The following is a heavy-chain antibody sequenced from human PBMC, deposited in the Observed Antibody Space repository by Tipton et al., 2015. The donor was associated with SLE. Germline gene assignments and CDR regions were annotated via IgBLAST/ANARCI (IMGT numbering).Heavy chain of an antibody. J-gene: IGHJ4*02. CDR1: GGSINNSPYY. Sequence: TLSLTCSVSGGSINNSPYYWGWIRQPPGKGLEWIGSIFHSGSTNYNTSLKSRVTIFVDTSGNQFSLKLSSVTAADTAVYYCARRDCSTTSCYFDYWGQGILLIVSS. V-gene: IGHV4-39*01. CDR2: IFHSGST. CDR3: ARRDCSTTSCYFDY. D-gene: IGHD2-2*01.